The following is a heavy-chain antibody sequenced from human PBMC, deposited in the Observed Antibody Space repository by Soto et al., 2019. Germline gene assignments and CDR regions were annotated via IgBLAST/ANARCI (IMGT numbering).Heavy chain of an antibody. V-gene: IGHV3-73*01. CDR3: METLTTSDS. CDR2: VKTNVNNYAA. Sequence: EVQLVESGGGLVQPGGSLKLSCAASGFSFSGSEMHWVGQAYGRGLEWIARVKTNVNNYAAEYAASVEGRFTVSRDDSRNTAYLQMNSLKTEDTAVYYCMETLTTSDSWGQGTLVTVSS. D-gene: IGHD3-9*01. CDR1: GFSFSGSE. J-gene: IGHJ4*02.